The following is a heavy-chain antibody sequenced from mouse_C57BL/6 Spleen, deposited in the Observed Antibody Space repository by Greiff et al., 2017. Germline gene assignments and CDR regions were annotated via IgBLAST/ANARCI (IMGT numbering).Heavy chain of an antibody. CDR3: TRSRSNYLGFAY. V-gene: IGHV1-5*01. CDR2: IYPGNSDT. D-gene: IGHD2-5*01. CDR1: GYTFTSYW. J-gene: IGHJ3*01. Sequence: EVQLQQSGPVLVRPGASVKMSCKTSGYTFTSYWMHWVKQRPGQGLEWIGAIYPGNSDTSYNQKFKGKANLTAVTSTTTAYMELSSLTNEDSAVYSCTRSRSNYLGFAYWGQGTLVTVSA.